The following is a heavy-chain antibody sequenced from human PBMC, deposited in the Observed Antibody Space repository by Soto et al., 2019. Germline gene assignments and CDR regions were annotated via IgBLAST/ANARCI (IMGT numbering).Heavy chain of an antibody. J-gene: IGHJ4*02. D-gene: IGHD3-3*01. V-gene: IGHV2-5*02. Sequence: QITLKESGPTQVKPRQTLTLTCNFSGFSLTTSGVGVGWIRQSTGKAPEWLALIYWDDDKRYSPSLKSRLTITKDTSKNQVVLTMADLDPADTATYYCAHRVLRTVFGLVTTTAIYFDFWGQGTPVAVSS. CDR3: AHRVLRTVFGLVTTTAIYFDF. CDR1: GFSLTTSGVG. CDR2: IYWDDDK.